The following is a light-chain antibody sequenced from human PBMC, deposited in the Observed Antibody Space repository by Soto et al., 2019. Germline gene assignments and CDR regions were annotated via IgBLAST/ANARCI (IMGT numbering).Light chain of an antibody. CDR1: QSVSSK. Sequence: EILMTQSPATLSVSPGEEVTLSSRASQSVSSKLAWYRQRPGQAPRLVIYDTSSRATGVPDRFSGSGSGTEFTLTITRLEPEDSAVYFCQHYGYSQLTFGQGTKVDI. V-gene: IGKV3-15*01. CDR2: DTS. CDR3: QHYGYSQLT. J-gene: IGKJ1*01.